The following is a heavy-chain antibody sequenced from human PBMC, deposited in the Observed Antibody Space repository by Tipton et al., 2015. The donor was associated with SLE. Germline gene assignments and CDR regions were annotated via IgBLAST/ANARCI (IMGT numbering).Heavy chain of an antibody. D-gene: IGHD1-14*01. CDR1: EFTFSRYW. CDR3: AKETGSP. Sequence: SLRLSCAASEFTFSRYWMTWVRQAPGKGLEWVANIKEDGSEKYYVDSVKGRFTISRDNAKNSLYLQMNSLRAEDTAVYFCAKETGSPWGQGTLVTVSS. V-gene: IGHV3-7*04. CDR2: IKEDGSEK. J-gene: IGHJ4*02.